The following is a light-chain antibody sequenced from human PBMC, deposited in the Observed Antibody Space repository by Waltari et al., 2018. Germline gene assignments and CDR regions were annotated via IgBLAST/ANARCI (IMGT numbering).Light chain of an antibody. CDR2: EDT. CDR3: CSYSRTSVI. V-gene: IGLV2-23*01. J-gene: IGLJ2*01. Sequence: QSALTQPASVSGSPGQSIPISCTGSSNVGSYTSVSWYQHHPGKAPEVIICEDTERPSGVSNRFSASKSGETASLTISGLQAEDEADYYCCSYSRTSVIFGGGTKVTVL. CDR1: SNVGSYTS.